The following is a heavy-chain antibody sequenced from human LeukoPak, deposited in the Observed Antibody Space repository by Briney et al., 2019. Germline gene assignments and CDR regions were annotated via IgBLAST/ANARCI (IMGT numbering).Heavy chain of an antibody. CDR1: GYTFTSYG. CDR3: ARDFSLAAAGSMDV. V-gene: IGHV1-18*01. D-gene: IGHD6-13*01. Sequence: ASVKVSCKASGYTFTSYGISWVRQAPGQGLEWVGWISAYNGNTNYAQKLQGRVTMTTDTSTSTAYMELRSLRSDDTAVYYCARDFSLAAAGSMDVWGKGTTVTVSS. CDR2: ISAYNGNT. J-gene: IGHJ6*03.